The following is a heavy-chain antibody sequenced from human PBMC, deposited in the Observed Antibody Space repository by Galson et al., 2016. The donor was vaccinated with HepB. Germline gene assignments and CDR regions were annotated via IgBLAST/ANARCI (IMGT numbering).Heavy chain of an antibody. CDR3: ARLGGNDHSNFDWFDP. CDR2: INRSGST. J-gene: IGHJ5*02. V-gene: IGHV4-34*01. Sequence: SETLSLTCAVYGGSFSHYYWTWIRQPPGKGLEWIGEINRSGSTNYDPSLKSRLTISVDTSKNQFSLKMTSVTAADTAVYHCARLGGNDHSNFDWFDPWGQGTLVTVSS. CDR1: GGSFSHYY. D-gene: IGHD4-11*01.